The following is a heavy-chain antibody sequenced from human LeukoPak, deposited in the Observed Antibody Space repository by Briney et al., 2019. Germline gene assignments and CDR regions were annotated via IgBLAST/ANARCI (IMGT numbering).Heavy chain of an antibody. CDR2: IYYSGST. V-gene: IGHV4-39*07. CDR3: AIDSLACDAFDI. J-gene: IGHJ3*02. CDR1: GGSISSSSYY. D-gene: IGHD3-9*01. Sequence: SETLSLTCTVSGGSISSSSYYWGWIRQPPGKGLEWIGSIYYSGSTYYNPSLKSRVTISVDTSKNQFSLKLSSVTAADTAVYYCAIDSLACDAFDIWGQGTMVTVSS.